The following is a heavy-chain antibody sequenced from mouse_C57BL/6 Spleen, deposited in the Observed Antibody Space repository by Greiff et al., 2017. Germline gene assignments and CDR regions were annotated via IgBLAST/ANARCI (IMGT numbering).Heavy chain of an antibody. D-gene: IGHD1-1*01. CDR3: AREGDYYGSSYGFAY. Sequence: VKLQESGPELVKPGASVKISCKASGYAFSSSWMNWVKQRPGKGLEWIGRIYPGDGDTNYNGKFKGKATLTADKSSSTAYMQLSSLTSEDSAVYFCAREGDYYGSSYGFAYWGQGTLVTVSA. V-gene: IGHV1-82*01. CDR1: GYAFSSSW. J-gene: IGHJ3*01. CDR2: IYPGDGDT.